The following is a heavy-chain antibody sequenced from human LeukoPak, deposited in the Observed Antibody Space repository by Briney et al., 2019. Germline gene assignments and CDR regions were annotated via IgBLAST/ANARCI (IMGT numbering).Heavy chain of an antibody. J-gene: IGHJ4*02. Sequence: GRSLRLSCAASGFTFSSYAMHWVRQAPGKGLEWVAVISYDGSNKYYADSVKGRFTISRDNSKNTLYLQMNSLRAEDTAVYYCARDLPRISSTSSHFDYWGQGTLVTVSS. CDR2: ISYDGSNK. CDR3: ARDLPRISSTSSHFDY. D-gene: IGHD2-2*01. CDR1: GFTFSSYA. V-gene: IGHV3-30-3*01.